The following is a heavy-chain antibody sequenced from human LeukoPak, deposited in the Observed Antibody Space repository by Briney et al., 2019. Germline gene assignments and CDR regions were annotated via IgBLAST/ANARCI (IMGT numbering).Heavy chain of an antibody. CDR1: GFTFSNYN. V-gene: IGHV3-21*04. CDR2: ISSRGSYI. Sequence: KAGGSLRLSCAASGFTFSNYNINWVRQAPGKGLEWVSCISSRGSYIYYADSVKGRFTISRDNAKNSVYPEMNSLRAEDTAVYYCAREKFLEWYAVAGTFGYFDYWGQGTLVTVSS. CDR3: AREKFLEWYAVAGTFGYFDY. J-gene: IGHJ4*02. D-gene: IGHD6-19*01.